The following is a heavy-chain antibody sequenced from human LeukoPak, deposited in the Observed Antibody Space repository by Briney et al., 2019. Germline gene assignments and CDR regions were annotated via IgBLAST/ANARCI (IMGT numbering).Heavy chain of an antibody. CDR3: ASSVAAFFDY. CDR2: IYTSGST. D-gene: IGHD6-6*01. Sequence: PTETLSLTCTVSGGSISSGSYYWRWIRQPAGKGLEWIGRIYTSGSTNYNPSLMSRVTISVDTAKNQFSLNQNSVTPADTAVLYCASSVAAFFDYRREATLATVPS. CDR1: GGSISSGSYY. J-gene: IGHJ4*02. V-gene: IGHV4-61*02.